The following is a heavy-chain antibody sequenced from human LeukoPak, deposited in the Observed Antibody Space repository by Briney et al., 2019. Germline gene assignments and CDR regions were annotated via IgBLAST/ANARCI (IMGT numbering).Heavy chain of an antibody. CDR2: INHGGST. CDR3: ARDNDMGFEY. J-gene: IGHJ4*02. CDR1: GGSFSGYY. Sequence: PSETLSLTCAVYGGSFSGYYWSWIPQPPGKGLEWIGEINHGGSTNYNPSLKSRITMSVDTSKNQFSLKLSSVTAADTAVYYCARDNDMGFEYWGQGTLVTVSS. V-gene: IGHV4-34*01. D-gene: IGHD3-9*01.